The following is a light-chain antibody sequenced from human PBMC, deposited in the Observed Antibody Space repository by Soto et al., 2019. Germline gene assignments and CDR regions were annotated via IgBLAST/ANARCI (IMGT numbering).Light chain of an antibody. V-gene: IGKV3-11*01. CDR2: DAS. CDR1: QSVSSY. J-gene: IGKJ5*01. CDR3: QQRSNSFT. Sequence: EIVLTQSPATLSLSPGERATLSCRASQSVSSYLAWYQQKPGQAPRLLIYDASNRATGIPARFSGGWSGTDFSLTTSSLEPDDFAVYYCQQRSNSFTFGQGTQLEIK.